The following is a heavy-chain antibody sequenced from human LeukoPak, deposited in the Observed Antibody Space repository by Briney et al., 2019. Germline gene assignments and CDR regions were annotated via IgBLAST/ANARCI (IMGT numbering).Heavy chain of an antibody. V-gene: IGHV1-2*02. CDR2: INPNSGDT. CDR1: GYTFTSYY. D-gene: IGHD5-24*01. J-gene: IGHJ4*02. CDR3: ARGGDGYNRRFDY. Sequence: ASVKVSCKASGYTFTSYYLHWVRQAPGQGLEWMGCINPNSGDTIYAHNFQARVTMTRDTSISTAYMELSSLRSDDTAVYFCARGGDGYNRRFDYWGQGTLVTVSS.